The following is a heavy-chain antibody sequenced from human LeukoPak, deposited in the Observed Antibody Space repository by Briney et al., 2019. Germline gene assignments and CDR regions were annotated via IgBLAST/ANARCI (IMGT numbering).Heavy chain of an antibody. V-gene: IGHV3-30*03. J-gene: IGHJ5*02. D-gene: IGHD5-12*01. CDR2: ISNGGSRK. Sequence: GRSLRLSCAPSGFTFSRHGMHWVRQAPGKGLEWVAIISNGGSRKYYAHSVEGRFTISRDNSKNTLYLQMNSLRAEDTAVYYCAPQQAYSPYNWFDPWGQGTLVTVSS. CDR3: APQQAYSPYNWFDP. CDR1: GFTFSRHG.